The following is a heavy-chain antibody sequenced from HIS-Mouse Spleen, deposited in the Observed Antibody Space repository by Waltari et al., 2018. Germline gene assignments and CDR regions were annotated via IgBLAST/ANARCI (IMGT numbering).Heavy chain of an antibody. V-gene: IGHV4-39*07. D-gene: IGHD6-13*01. CDR3: AREIPYSSSWYDWYFDL. CDR2: IYYSGGT. CDR1: GGPISSSRYY. J-gene: IGHJ2*01. Sequence: QLQLQESGPGLVKPSETLSLTCTVSGGPISSSRYYWGRIRQPPGKGLEGIGSIYYSGGTYYNPSLKSRVTISVDTSKNQFSLKLSSVTAADTAVYYCAREIPYSSSWYDWYFDLWGRGTLVTVSS.